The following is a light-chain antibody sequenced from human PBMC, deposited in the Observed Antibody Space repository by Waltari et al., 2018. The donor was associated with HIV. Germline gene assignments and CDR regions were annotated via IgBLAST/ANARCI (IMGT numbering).Light chain of an antibody. V-gene: IGLV2-11*01. CDR2: DVT. Sequence: QSALTQPRSLSGSPGQSVTLSCTGTSSDVGGYNYVSWYQHRPGNAPKLIIYDVTNRPSGVPDRFSGSKSDHTASLTISGLQPEDEADYYCCSYAGTYTYAVFGGGTQLTVL. CDR3: CSYAGTYTYAV. CDR1: SSDVGGYNY. J-gene: IGLJ7*01.